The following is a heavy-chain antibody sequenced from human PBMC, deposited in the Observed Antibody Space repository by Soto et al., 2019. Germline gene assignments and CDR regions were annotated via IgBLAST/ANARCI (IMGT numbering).Heavy chain of an antibody. Sequence: EVQLVESGGGLVQPGGSLRLSCAASGFTVSNNYMSWVRQAPGKGLEWVSVIYADGGTSYADSVKGRFTISRDSAKNPLYLQMNSLREEDTALYYCALGPRWGKGTLVTVSS. CDR1: GFTVSNNY. D-gene: IGHD7-27*01. V-gene: IGHV3-66*01. CDR3: ALGPR. J-gene: IGHJ4*02. CDR2: IYADGGT.